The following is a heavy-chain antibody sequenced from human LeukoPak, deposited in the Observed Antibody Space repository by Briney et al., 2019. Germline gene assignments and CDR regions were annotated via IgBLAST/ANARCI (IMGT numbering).Heavy chain of an antibody. CDR1: GFIFNSYG. J-gene: IGHJ4*02. V-gene: IGHV3-30*03. CDR3: ARDFDY. Sequence: PGGSLRLSCAASGFIFNSYGMHWVRQAPGKGLEWVAVISYNGSNKYYADSVKGRFTISRDNSKNTLYLQMNSLRAEDTAVYYCARDFDYWGQGTLVTVSS. CDR2: ISYNGSNK.